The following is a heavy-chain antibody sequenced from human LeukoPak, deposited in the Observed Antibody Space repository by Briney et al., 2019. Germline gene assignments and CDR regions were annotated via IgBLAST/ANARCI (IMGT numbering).Heavy chain of an antibody. Sequence: SSVKASCKASGGTVSSYAISWVRQAPGQGLGRRGGISPIFGTANYAQKFQGRVTITADDATSTAYMELSSLRSEDTAVYYCARGDILTGSWDFDIWGQGTMVTVSS. V-gene: IGHV1-69*01. CDR3: ARGDILTGSWDFDI. J-gene: IGHJ3*02. CDR1: GGTVSSYA. D-gene: IGHD3-9*01. CDR2: ISPIFGTA.